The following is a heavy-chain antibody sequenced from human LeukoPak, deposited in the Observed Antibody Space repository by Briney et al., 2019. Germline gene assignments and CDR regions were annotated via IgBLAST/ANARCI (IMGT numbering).Heavy chain of an antibody. CDR3: ARGDTYYYDSSGYYPY. V-gene: IGHV1-69*06. J-gene: IGHJ4*02. D-gene: IGHD3-22*01. CDR2: IIPIFGTA. CDR1: GGTFSSYA. Sequence: SVKVSCKASGGTFSSYAISWVRRAPGQGLEWMGGIIPIFGTANYAQKFQGRVTITADKSTSTAYMELSSLRSEDTAVYYCARGDTYYYDSSGYYPYWGQGTLVTVSS.